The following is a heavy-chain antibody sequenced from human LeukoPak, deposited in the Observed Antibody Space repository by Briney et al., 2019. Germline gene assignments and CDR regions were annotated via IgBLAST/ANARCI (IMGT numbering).Heavy chain of an antibody. CDR2: IREDGSEK. J-gene: IGHJ4*02. V-gene: IGHV3-7*01. CDR3: ARGARKGDDYGGFFDY. D-gene: IGHD4-23*01. CDR1: GFTFSSSW. Sequence: GGSLRLSCAASGFTFSSSWMTWVRQAPGKGLEWVASIREDGSEKTSVDSVKGRFTISRDNAKNSLYLQMDSLRAEDTAVYYCARGARKGDDYGGFFDYWGQGTLVTVSS.